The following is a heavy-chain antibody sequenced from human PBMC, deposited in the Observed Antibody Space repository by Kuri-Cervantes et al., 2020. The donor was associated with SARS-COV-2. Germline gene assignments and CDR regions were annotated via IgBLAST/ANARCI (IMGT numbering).Heavy chain of an antibody. J-gene: IGHJ4*02. CDR1: GYTFTGYY. CDR2: INPNSGGT. CDR3: ATSFYFDRDGYYHFDF. Sequence: ASVKVSCKASGYTFTGYYMHWVRQVPGQGLEWMGWINPNSGGTNYSQNFQGRVTMTRDTSISTAYMELSRLRSDDTAVYYCATSFYFDRDGYYHFDFWGQGALVTVSS. D-gene: IGHD3-22*01. V-gene: IGHV1-2*02.